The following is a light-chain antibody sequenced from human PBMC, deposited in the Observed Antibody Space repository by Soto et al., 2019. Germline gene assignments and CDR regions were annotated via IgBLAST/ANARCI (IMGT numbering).Light chain of an antibody. J-gene: IGKJ1*01. CDR2: GAS. V-gene: IGKV3-20*01. Sequence: EIVLTLSPGTLSLSPGERATLSCRASQSVSSSYLAWYQQKPGQAPRLLIYGASSRATGIPDRFSGSGPGTDFTLTISRLEPEDFAVYYCQQYGSSPGTFGQGTKV. CDR1: QSVSSSY. CDR3: QQYGSSPGT.